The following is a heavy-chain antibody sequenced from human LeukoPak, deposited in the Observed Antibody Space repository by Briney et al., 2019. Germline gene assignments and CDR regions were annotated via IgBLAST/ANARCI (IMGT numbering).Heavy chain of an antibody. D-gene: IGHD3-3*01. J-gene: IGHJ6*02. CDR3: ARVGNYDFWSGYSNYYYYYGMDV. CDR2: IYHSGST. Sequence: SETLSLTCAVSGVSISSSNWWSWVRQPPGKGLEWIGEIYHSGSTNYNPSLKSRVTISVDKSKNQFSLKLSSVTAADTAVYYCARVGNYDFWSGYSNYYYYYGMDVWGQGTTVTVSS. V-gene: IGHV4-4*02. CDR1: GVSISSSNW.